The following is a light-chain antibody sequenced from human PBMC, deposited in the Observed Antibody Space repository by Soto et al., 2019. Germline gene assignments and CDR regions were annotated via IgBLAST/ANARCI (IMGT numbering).Light chain of an antibody. CDR3: PSYTTRPTEV. J-gene: IGLJ1*01. CDR1: SSDVGAFNY. V-gene: IGLV2-14*03. CDR2: DVT. Sequence: QAAGSEAASVSGAPGQSISISCIGTSSDVGAFNYVSWYQHHPGKAPQLIIYDVTSRPSGVSNRFSASKSGNTASLTISGLQAEDEADYYPPSYTTRPTEVFGPGTKVTV.